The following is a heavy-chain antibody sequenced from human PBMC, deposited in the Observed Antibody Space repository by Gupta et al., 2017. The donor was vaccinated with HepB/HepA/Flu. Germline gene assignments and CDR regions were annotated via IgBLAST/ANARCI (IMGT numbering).Heavy chain of an antibody. CDR2: ISGSAKRT. V-gene: IGHV3-23*01. Sequence: EVQLLESGGGLVQPGGSLRLSCAASGLTFSSYAMNWVRLAPGKGLEWVSGISGSAKRTFYADSVKGRFTSSRDTSRNTVYLQMNILRAEDTAIYYWAKVKSMGSMVGDNESPTRLHFDHGGHGTLVTVSS. CDR3: AKVKSMGSMVGDNESPTRLHFDH. D-gene: IGHD1-26*01. CDR1: GLTFSSYA. J-gene: IGHJ4*01.